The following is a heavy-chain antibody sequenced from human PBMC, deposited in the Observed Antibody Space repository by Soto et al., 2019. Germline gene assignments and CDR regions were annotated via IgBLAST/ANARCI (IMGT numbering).Heavy chain of an antibody. V-gene: IGHV1-18*01. CDR2: VGTNNDNT. J-gene: IGHJ4*02. Sequence: VQMVQSGPEVKLPGASVKVSCKTSGYTFTAYGLAWLRQAPGQRPEWMGWVGTNNDNTNYAEKFQDRVTMTTDTSTATTYMELRSLRSDDTAVYYCARELNTDSSAYYSFAYWGQGTLVTVSS. D-gene: IGHD3-22*01. CDR3: ARELNTDSSAYYSFAY. CDR1: GYTFTAYG.